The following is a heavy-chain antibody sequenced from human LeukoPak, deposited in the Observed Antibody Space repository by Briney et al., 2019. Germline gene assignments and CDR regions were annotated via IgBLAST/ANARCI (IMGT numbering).Heavy chain of an antibody. V-gene: IGHV1-2*02. CDR1: GYTFTGYF. D-gene: IGHD2-8*02. Sequence: ASVKVSFKASGYTFTGYFLHWVRQAPGHGLEWMGWINPNSGGTKYAQKFQGRVTLTRDTSITTAYMDLTRLKSDDTAVYFCARDLGTGDLSFDYWGQGTLLSVSS. CDR2: INPNSGGT. CDR3: ARDLGTGDLSFDY. J-gene: IGHJ4*02.